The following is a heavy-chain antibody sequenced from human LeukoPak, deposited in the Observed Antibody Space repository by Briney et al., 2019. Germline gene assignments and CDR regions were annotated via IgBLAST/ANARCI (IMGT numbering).Heavy chain of an antibody. V-gene: IGHV3-7*01. Sequence: SGGSLRLSCAASGFTFSSYAMSWVRQAPGKGLEWVAHIDHEGGGIQYVDSVKGRFTISRDNAKGSVYLQMNSLRAEDTAIYHCATYINWVAGDVWGQGTTVIVSS. CDR3: ATYINWVAGDV. CDR2: IDHEGGGI. D-gene: IGHD1-1*01. J-gene: IGHJ6*02. CDR1: GFTFSSYA.